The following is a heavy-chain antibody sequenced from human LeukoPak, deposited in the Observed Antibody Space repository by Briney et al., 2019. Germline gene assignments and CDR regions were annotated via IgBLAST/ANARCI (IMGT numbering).Heavy chain of an antibody. V-gene: IGHV4-39*01. J-gene: IGHJ6*03. Sequence: SETLSLTCAVYGGSFSGYYWGWIRQSPGKGLDWIGSISYSGWSYSDPSLKSRATISVDTSKNQFSLKLTSVTAADTAVYYCARQNCTLTSCYDYYHYHMDVWGKGTAVTISS. D-gene: IGHD2-2*01. CDR3: ARQNCTLTSCYDYYHYHMDV. CDR1: GGSFSGYY. CDR2: ISYSGWS.